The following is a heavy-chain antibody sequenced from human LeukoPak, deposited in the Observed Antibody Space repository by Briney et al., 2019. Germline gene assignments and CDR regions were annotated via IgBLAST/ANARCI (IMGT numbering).Heavy chain of an antibody. CDR3: ARDPGYSSSWYFFDY. Sequence: SGTLSVTCVVPGGSISSYKWSWIWQPVGEGLGWIGRIYTSGSTNYNPALKSRVHMPVDTSKNQSSLKLSSVTAADTAVYYCARDPGYSSSWYFFDYWGQGTLVTVSS. CDR1: GGSISSYK. CDR2: IYTSGST. D-gene: IGHD6-13*01. J-gene: IGHJ4*02. V-gene: IGHV4-4*07.